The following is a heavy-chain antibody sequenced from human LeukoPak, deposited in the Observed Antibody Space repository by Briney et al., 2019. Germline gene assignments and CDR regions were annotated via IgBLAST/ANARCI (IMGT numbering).Heavy chain of an antibody. D-gene: IGHD2-15*01. CDR2: VYYSGST. CDR3: ARIHRYCSGGACYVLDN. Sequence: PSETLSPTCVVSGGSVSGYYWGWIRQPPGRGLEWIGYVYYSGSTNYNPSFKSRITISVDTSRNQFSLQLSSVTAADTAVYYCARIHRYCSGGACYVLDNWGQGTLVAVSS. CDR1: GGSVSGYY. J-gene: IGHJ4*02. V-gene: IGHV4-59*02.